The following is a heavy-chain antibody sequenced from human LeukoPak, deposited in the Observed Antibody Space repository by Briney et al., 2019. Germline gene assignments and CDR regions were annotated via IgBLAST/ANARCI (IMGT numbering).Heavy chain of an antibody. Sequence: KAGGSLRLSCAASGFTFSNAWMSWVRQAPGKGLEWVGRTKSKTDGGTTDYAAPVKGRFTISRDDSKNTLYLQMNSLKTEDTAVYYCTTLDIVVVPAAVPFDYWGQGTLVTVSS. CDR3: TTLDIVVVPAAVPFDY. CDR1: GFTFSNAW. V-gene: IGHV3-15*01. D-gene: IGHD2-2*01. CDR2: TKSKTDGGTT. J-gene: IGHJ4*02.